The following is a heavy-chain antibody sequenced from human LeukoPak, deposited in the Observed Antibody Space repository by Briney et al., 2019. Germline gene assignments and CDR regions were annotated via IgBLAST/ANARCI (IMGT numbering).Heavy chain of an antibody. Sequence: GGSLRLSCSASGFTFSSDAMSWVRQAPGKGLEWVSAISGSGAGTHYADSVKGRFTISRDNAKNSLYLQMNSLRAEDTALYYCAKWVEYSNDYYYYGMDVWGQGTTVTVSS. V-gene: IGHV3-23*01. CDR2: ISGSGAGT. CDR3: AKWVEYSNDYYYYGMDV. D-gene: IGHD6-6*01. J-gene: IGHJ6*02. CDR1: GFTFSSDA.